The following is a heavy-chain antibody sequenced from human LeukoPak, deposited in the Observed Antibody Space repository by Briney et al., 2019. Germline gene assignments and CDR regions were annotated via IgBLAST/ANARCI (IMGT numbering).Heavy chain of an antibody. V-gene: IGHV4-59*12. J-gene: IGHJ5*02. Sequence: SETLSLTCTVSGGAISSYYWSWIRQPPGKGLEWIGDIYYSGSTNYNPSLKSRVTISVDTSKNQFSLKLSSVTAADTAVYYCARGSDIVLMVYEVWFDPWGQGTLVTVSS. CDR1: GGAISSYY. CDR3: ARGSDIVLMVYEVWFDP. D-gene: IGHD2-8*01. CDR2: IYYSGST.